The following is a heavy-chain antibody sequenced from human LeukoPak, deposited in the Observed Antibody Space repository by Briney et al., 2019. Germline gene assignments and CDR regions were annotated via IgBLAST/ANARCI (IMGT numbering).Heavy chain of an antibody. V-gene: IGHV3-21*01. Sequence: GGSLRLSCAASGFTFSSYSMNWVRQAPGKGLEWVSSISSSSSYIYYADSVKGRFTISRDNAKNSLYLQMNSLRAEDTAVYYCARDLKTTYYYDSSGYHYFDYWGQGTLVTVSS. CDR1: GFTFSSYS. CDR2: ISSSSSYI. CDR3: ARDLKTTYYYDSSGYHYFDY. J-gene: IGHJ4*02. D-gene: IGHD3-22*01.